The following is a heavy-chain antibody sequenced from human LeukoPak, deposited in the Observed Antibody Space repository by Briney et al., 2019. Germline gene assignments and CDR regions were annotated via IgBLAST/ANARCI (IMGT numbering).Heavy chain of an antibody. CDR2: ISGSGGRT. CDR1: GFTFSSYA. D-gene: IGHD3-22*01. Sequence: GGSLRLSCAASGFTFSSYAMIWVRQAPGKGLQWVSEISGSGGRTYYADSVKGRFTISRDNSKNTLFLQMNSLRAEDTAVYYCAKASAMIVVVSKHFDYWGQGTLVTVSS. V-gene: IGHV3-23*01. J-gene: IGHJ4*02. CDR3: AKASAMIVVVSKHFDY.